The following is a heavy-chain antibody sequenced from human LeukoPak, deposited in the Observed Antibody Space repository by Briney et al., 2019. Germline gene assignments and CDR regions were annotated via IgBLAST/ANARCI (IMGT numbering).Heavy chain of an antibody. CDR2: INPSGGST. J-gene: IGHJ4*02. D-gene: IGHD3-22*01. V-gene: IGHV1-46*01. CDR3: TRATDKYYDSSGYYQRPLGY. CDR1: GYTFTGYY. Sequence: GASVKVSCKASGYTFTGYYMHWVRQAPGQGLEWMGIINPSGGSTSYAQKFQGRVTMTRDTSTSTVYMELSSLRSEDTAVYYCTRATDKYYDSSGYYQRPLGYWGQGTLVTVSS.